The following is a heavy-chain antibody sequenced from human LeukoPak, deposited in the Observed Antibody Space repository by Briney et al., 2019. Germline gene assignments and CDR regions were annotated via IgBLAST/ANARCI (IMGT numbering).Heavy chain of an antibody. CDR3: ARASSSSRDYYGMDV. J-gene: IGHJ6*02. CDR2: IYYSGST. V-gene: IGHV4-59*01. CDR1: GGSISSYY. D-gene: IGHD6-13*01. Sequence: SETLSLTCTVPGGSISSYYWSWIRQPPGKGLEWIGYIYYSGSTNYNPSLKSRVTISVDTSKNQFSLKLSSVTAADTAVYYCARASSSSRDYYGMDVWGQGTTVTVSS.